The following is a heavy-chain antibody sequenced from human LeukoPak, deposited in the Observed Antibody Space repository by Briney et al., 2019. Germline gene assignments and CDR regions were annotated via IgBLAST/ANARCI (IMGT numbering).Heavy chain of an antibody. D-gene: IGHD3-3*01. Sequence: SETLSLTCAVYGGSFSGYYWSWIRQPPGKGLEWIREINHSGSTNYNPSLKSRVTLSVDTSKNQFSLKLSSVTAADTAVYYCARGPQRDYDFWSGYPYYFDYWGQGTLVTVSS. J-gene: IGHJ4*02. CDR3: ARGPQRDYDFWSGYPYYFDY. CDR2: INHSGST. V-gene: IGHV4-34*01. CDR1: GGSFSGYY.